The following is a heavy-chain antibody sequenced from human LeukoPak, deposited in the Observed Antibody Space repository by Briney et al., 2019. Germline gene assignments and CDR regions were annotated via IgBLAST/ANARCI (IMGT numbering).Heavy chain of an antibody. V-gene: IGHV3-23*01. CDR3: ARDMQLPT. CDR1: GFTLSVSA. Sequence: GGSLRLSCVASGFTLSVSAMSWVRQAPGKGLEWVSLISFTGGDTYYADSVKGRFTISRDNSKDTLYLQMHSLRAEDTAIYYCARDMQLPTRGVGTMVTVSS. CDR2: ISFTGGDT. J-gene: IGHJ3*01. D-gene: IGHD5-24*01.